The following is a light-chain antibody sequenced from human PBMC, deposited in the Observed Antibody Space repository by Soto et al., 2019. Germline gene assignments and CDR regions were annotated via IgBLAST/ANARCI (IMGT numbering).Light chain of an antibody. Sequence: DIVMTQSPLSLPVTPGEPASISCRSSQSLLHSNGYNYLDWYLQKPGQSPQLLIYLGSNRASGVPDRFSGSGSGTDFTLKISRVEAEDVGVYYCMQALPVCTFGQGTKLEIK. J-gene: IGKJ2*01. CDR2: LGS. V-gene: IGKV2-28*01. CDR1: QSLLHSNGYNY. CDR3: MQALPVCT.